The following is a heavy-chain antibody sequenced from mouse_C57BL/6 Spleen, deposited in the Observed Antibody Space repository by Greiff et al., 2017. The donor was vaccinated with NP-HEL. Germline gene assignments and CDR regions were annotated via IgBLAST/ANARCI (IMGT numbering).Heavy chain of an antibody. V-gene: IGHV1-61*01. J-gene: IGHJ2*01. CDR1: GYTFTSYW. D-gene: IGHD1-1*01. Sequence: QVQLKQPGAELVRPGSSVKLSCKASGYTFTSYWMDWVKQRPGQGLEWIGNIYPSDSETHYNQKFKDKATLTVDKSSSTAYMQLSSLTSEDSAVYYCARFNIFYYGSSYPDYWGQGTTLTVSS. CDR3: ARFNIFYYGSSYPDY. CDR2: IYPSDSET.